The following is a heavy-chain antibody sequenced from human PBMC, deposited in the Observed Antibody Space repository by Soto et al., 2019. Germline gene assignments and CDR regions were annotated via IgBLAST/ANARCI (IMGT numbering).Heavy chain of an antibody. Sequence: GGSLRLSCAASGFTFSSYAISWVRQAPGKGLEWVSAISGSGGSTYYADSVKGRFTISRDNSKNTLYLQMNSLRAEDTAVYYCAKMRYCSGGSCYGEFDYWGQGTLVTVHS. CDR3: AKMRYCSGGSCYGEFDY. V-gene: IGHV3-23*01. D-gene: IGHD2-15*01. CDR2: ISGSGGST. CDR1: GFTFSSYA. J-gene: IGHJ4*02.